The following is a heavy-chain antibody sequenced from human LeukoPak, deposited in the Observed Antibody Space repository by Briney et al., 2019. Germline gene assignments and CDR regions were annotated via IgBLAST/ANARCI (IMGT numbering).Heavy chain of an antibody. D-gene: IGHD1-26*01. Sequence: SETLSLTCSVTGGSISSYYWSWIRQPPGEGLEWIGYIFYSGSTNYNPSLKSRVTTSVDTSENQFSLNLSSVTAADTAVYYCARRSSGGSYYHFDYWGQGTLVTVSS. CDR3: ARRSSGGSYYHFDY. CDR1: GGSISSYY. J-gene: IGHJ4*02. CDR2: IFYSGST. V-gene: IGHV4-59*08.